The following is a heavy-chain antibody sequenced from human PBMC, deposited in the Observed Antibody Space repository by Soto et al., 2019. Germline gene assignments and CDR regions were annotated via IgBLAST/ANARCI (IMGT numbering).Heavy chain of an antibody. CDR3: AREVYYFWSGWVIRGMDV. CDR2: IWYDGSNK. J-gene: IGHJ6*02. Sequence: QVQLVESGGGVVQPGRSLRLSCAASGFTFSSYGMHWVRQAPGKGLEWVAVIWYDGSNKYYADSVKGRFTISRDNSKNTLYLQMNSLRAEGTAVYYCAREVYYFWSGWVIRGMDVCGQGTTVTVSS. D-gene: IGHD3-3*01. V-gene: IGHV3-33*01. CDR1: GFTFSSYG.